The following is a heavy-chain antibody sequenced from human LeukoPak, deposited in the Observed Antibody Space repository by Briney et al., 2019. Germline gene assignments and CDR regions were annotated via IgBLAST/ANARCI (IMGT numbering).Heavy chain of an antibody. CDR1: GFIFSSYG. CDR2: ISYDGSNK. D-gene: IGHD5-18*01. J-gene: IGHJ3*02. V-gene: IGHV3-30*18. Sequence: GGSLRLSCAASGFIFSSYGMHWVRQAPGKGLEWVAVISYDGSNKYYADSVKGRFTISRDNSKNTLYLQMNSLRAEDTAVYYCAKDSRIQLWLMGTYDAFDIWGQGTMVTVSS. CDR3: AKDSRIQLWLMGTYDAFDI.